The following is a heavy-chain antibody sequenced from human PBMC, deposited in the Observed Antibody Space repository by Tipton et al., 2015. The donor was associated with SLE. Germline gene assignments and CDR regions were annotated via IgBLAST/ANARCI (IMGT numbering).Heavy chain of an antibody. CDR2: INHSGST. V-gene: IGHV4-34*01. J-gene: IGHJ4*02. CDR3: ARHYYGGTYYFDY. Sequence: TLSLTCTVSGGSISSHYWSWIRQPPGKGLEWIGEINHSGSTNYNPSLKSRVAISIDTSKNQFSLKLSSVTAADTAVYYCARHYYGGTYYFDYWGQGTLVTVSS. D-gene: IGHD4-23*01. CDR1: GGSISSHY.